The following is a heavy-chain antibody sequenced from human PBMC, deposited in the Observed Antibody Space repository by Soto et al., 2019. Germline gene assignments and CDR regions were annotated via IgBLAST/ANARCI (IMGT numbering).Heavy chain of an antibody. CDR3: GRGANIVVVTAIPNWFDP. CDR1: GYTFTSYG. D-gene: IGHD2-21*02. J-gene: IGHJ5*02. Sequence: ASVKVSCKASGYTFTSYGISWVRQAPGQGLEWMGWISAYNGNTNYAQKLQGRVTMTTDTSTSTAYMELRSLGSDDTAVYYCGRGANIVVVTAIPNWFDPWGQGTLVTVSS. V-gene: IGHV1-18*01. CDR2: ISAYNGNT.